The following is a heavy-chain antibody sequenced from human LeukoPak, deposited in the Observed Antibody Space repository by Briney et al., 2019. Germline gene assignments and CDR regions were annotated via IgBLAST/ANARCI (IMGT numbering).Heavy chain of an antibody. CDR3: ARVGGITLALAPSPFPDYNYYYMDV. CDR1: GFTFSSYS. D-gene: IGHD3-10*01. V-gene: IGHV3-21*01. Sequence: GGSLRLSCAASGFTFSSYSMNWVRQAPGKGLEWVSSISSSSSYIYYTDSVKGRFTISRDNAKKSLYLQMNSLRAEDTAVYYCARVGGITLALAPSPFPDYNYYYMDVWGKGTTVTVSS. J-gene: IGHJ6*03. CDR2: ISSSSSYI.